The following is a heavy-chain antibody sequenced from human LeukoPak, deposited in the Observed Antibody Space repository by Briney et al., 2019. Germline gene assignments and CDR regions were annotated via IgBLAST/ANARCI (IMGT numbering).Heavy chain of an antibody. J-gene: IGHJ6*02. Sequence: SVEVSCKASGGTFSSYAISWVRQAPGQGLEWMGGIIPIFGTANYAQKFQGRVTITADESTSTAYMELRSLRSDDTAVYYCARDRGLELRMDVWGQGTTVTVSS. V-gene: IGHV1-69*13. D-gene: IGHD1-7*01. CDR2: IIPIFGTA. CDR3: ARDRGLELRMDV. CDR1: GGTFSSYA.